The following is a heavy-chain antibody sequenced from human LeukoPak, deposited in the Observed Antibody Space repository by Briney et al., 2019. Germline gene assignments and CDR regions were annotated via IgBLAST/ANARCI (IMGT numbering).Heavy chain of an antibody. CDR1: GGSISSGSYY. J-gene: IGHJ4*02. Sequence: PSQTLSLTCTVSGGSISSGSYYWSWIRQPAGKGLEWIGRIYTSGSTNYNPSLKSRVTISVDTSKNQFSLKLSSVTAADTAVYYCARDGGYSYGYVDFDHWGQGTLVTVSS. D-gene: IGHD5-18*01. CDR3: ARDGGYSYGYVDFDH. CDR2: IYTSGST. V-gene: IGHV4-61*02.